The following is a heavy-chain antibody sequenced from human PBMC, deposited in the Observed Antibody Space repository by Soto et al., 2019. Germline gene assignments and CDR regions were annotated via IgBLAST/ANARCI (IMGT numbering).Heavy chain of an antibody. Sequence: ASVKVSCKASGYTFTSYDINWVRQATGQGLEWMGWMNPNSGNTGYAQKFQGRVTMTRNTSISTAYMELSSLRSEDTAVYYCARARITIFGVVITWGQGTLVTVSS. CDR2: MNPNSGNT. V-gene: IGHV1-8*01. D-gene: IGHD3-3*01. CDR1: GYTFTSYD. J-gene: IGHJ4*02. CDR3: ARARITIFGVVIT.